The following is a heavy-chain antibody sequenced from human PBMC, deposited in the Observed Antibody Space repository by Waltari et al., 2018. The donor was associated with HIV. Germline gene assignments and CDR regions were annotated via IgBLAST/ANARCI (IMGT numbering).Heavy chain of an antibody. CDR2: RNQGGTER. CDR3: ATTHGSGDYDNDFDY. Sequence: EVRLVESGGGWVQPGGSLTLTCETSGFTFSFYWLSWVRQAPGKGREGVANRNQGGTERHYVDSVRGRFTISRDNGKRSSFLQMNSLTVEDTAVYYCATTHGSGDYDNDFDYWGQGTLV. D-gene: IGHD3-10*01. CDR1: GFTFSFYW. V-gene: IGHV3-7*01. J-gene: IGHJ4*02.